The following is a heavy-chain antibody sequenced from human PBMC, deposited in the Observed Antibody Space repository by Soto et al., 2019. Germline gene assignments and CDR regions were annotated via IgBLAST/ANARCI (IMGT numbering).Heavy chain of an antibody. CDR2: ISSSSSYI. CDR1: GFTFSSYS. J-gene: IGHJ6*03. CDR3: ARSGRVVPAAMYYYYYYMDV. V-gene: IGHV3-21*01. D-gene: IGHD2-2*01. Sequence: GGSLRLSCAASGFTFSSYSMNWVRQAPGKGLEWVSSISSSSSYIYYADSVKGRFTISRDNAKNSLYLQMNSLGAEDTAVYYCARSGRVVPAAMYYYYYYMDVWGKGTTVTVSS.